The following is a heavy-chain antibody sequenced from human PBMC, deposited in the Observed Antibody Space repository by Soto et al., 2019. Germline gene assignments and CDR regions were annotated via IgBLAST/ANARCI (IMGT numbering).Heavy chain of an antibody. CDR2: ISPYNGNA. CDR1: GYTFISYG. Sequence: ASVKVSCKASGYTFISYGISWVRQAPGQGLEWMGWISPYNGNANYAQKLQGRVTMTTDKSTSTAYMELSSLRSEDTAVYYCAYNDYLIDSWGQGTLVTVSS. D-gene: IGHD4-17*01. J-gene: IGHJ4*02. V-gene: IGHV1-18*01. CDR3: AYNDYLIDS.